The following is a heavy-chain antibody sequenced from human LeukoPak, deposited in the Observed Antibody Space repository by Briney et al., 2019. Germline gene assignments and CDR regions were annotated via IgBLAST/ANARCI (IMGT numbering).Heavy chain of an antibody. J-gene: IGHJ6*03. D-gene: IGHD3-3*01. CDR1: GDSVITDDYF. CDR3: ARVFGNYQEAMDV. Sequence: SETLSLTCIVSGDSVITDDYFWGWVRQPPGKALEWLGSTYRIPPLKSRVTISVDTSRNQFSLRLSSVTAADTAVYFCARVFGNYQEAMDVWGKGTTVTVSS. CDR2: T. V-gene: IGHV4-39*07.